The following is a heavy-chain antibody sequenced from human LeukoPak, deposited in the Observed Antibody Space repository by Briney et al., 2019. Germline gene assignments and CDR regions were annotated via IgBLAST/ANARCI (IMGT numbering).Heavy chain of an antibody. Sequence: GGSLRLSCAASGFTFSSYAMSWVRQAPGKELEWVSAISGSGGSTYYADSVKGRFTISRDNSKNTLYLQMNSLRAEDTAVYYCAKDREFATAMVYFDYWGQGTLVTVSS. CDR1: GFTFSSYA. V-gene: IGHV3-23*01. J-gene: IGHJ4*02. CDR2: ISGSGGST. CDR3: AKDREFATAMVYFDY. D-gene: IGHD5-18*01.